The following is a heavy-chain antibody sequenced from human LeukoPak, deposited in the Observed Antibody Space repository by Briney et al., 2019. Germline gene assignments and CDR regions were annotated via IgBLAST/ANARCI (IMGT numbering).Heavy chain of an antibody. CDR3: ARDGEILLWFGELFRNWFDP. CDR1: GGSISSSSYY. D-gene: IGHD3-10*01. Sequence: KPSETLSLTCTVSGGSISSSSYYWGWIRQPPGKGLEWIGSIYYSGSTYYNPSLKSRVTISVDTSKNQFSLKLSSVTAADTAVYYCARDGEILLWFGELFRNWFDPWGQGTLVTVSS. CDR2: IYYSGST. V-gene: IGHV4-39*07. J-gene: IGHJ5*02.